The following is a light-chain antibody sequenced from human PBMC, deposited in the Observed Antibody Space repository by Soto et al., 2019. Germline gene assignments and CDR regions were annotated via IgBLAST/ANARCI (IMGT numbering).Light chain of an antibody. CDR2: GAS. J-gene: IGKJ5*01. CDR3: QQYNNWPFIT. V-gene: IGKV3-15*01. CDR1: QSVRGN. Sequence: EIVMPQSPATLSVSPGERATLSCRASQSVRGNLAWYQQKPGQSPRLLIYGASSRATGIPARFSGSGSGTEFTLTISSLQSEDFAVYYCQQYNNWPFITVGQGTRLEIK.